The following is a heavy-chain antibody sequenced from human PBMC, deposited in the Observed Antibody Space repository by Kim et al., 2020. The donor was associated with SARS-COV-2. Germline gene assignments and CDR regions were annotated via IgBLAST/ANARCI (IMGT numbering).Heavy chain of an antibody. D-gene: IGHD1-26*01. J-gene: IGHJ4*02. V-gene: IGHV4-59*09. CDR3: ARGYSGSYGRFDY. Sequence: YNPSLTCRFTISVDTAKIPFSLKMSSVTPADTAVYYCARGYSGSYGRFDYWGQGTLVTVSS.